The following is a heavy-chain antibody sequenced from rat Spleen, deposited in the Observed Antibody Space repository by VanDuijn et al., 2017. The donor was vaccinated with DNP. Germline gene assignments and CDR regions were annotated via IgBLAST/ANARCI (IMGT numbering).Heavy chain of an antibody. Sequence: EVQLVESGGGLVQPGRSLKLSCAASGFTFSDYNMAWVRQAPKKGLEWVATIIYDGSRTYYRDSVKGRFTNSRDNAKSTLYLQMDSLRSEDTATYYCATHPITIAAYAMDAWGQGTSVTVSS. V-gene: IGHV5S10*01. J-gene: IGHJ4*01. CDR2: IIYDGSRT. CDR1: GFTFSDYN. CDR3: ATHPITIAAYAMDA. D-gene: IGHD1-2*01.